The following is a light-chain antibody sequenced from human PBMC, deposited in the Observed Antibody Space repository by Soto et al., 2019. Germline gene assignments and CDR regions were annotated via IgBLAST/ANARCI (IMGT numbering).Light chain of an antibody. CDR3: QQYKSYST. J-gene: IGKJ1*01. V-gene: IGKV3-15*01. CDR1: QSVSSN. CDR2: GAS. Sequence: EIVFPHSPATLSVSPCERATLSFRASQSVSSNLAWYQQKPGQAPRLLIYGASTRATGIPARFSGSGSGTEFTLTISSLQSEDFATYYCQQYKSYSTFGQGTKVDIK.